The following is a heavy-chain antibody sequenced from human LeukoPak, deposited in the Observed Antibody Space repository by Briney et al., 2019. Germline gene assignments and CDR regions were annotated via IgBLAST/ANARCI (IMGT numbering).Heavy chain of an antibody. V-gene: IGHV3-64*01. Sequence: TGGSLRLSCAASGFTFSSYSMHWVRQAPGKGLEYVSAITSNGGRTYYANSVKGRFTISRDNSKNTLYLQMGSLRAEVMAVYYCARWGGRYPFDYWGQGTLVTVSS. CDR3: ARWGGRYPFDY. J-gene: IGHJ4*02. CDR1: GFTFSSYS. CDR2: ITSNGGRT. D-gene: IGHD3-16*02.